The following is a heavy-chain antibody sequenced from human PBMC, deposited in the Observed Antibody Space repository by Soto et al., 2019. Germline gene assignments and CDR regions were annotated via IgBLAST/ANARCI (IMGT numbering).Heavy chain of an antibody. CDR2: IIPIFGIA. V-gene: IGHV1-69*13. CDR1: GGTFSSYA. CDR3: ARSQGGSSSLDIYYYYYYGMDV. D-gene: IGHD3-3*02. J-gene: IGHJ6*02. Sequence: SVKVSCKAPGGTFSSYAISWVRQAPGQGLEWMGGIIPIFGIAKYAQKFQGRVTITADESTSTGYMELSSLRSEDTAVYYCARSQGGSSSLDIYYYYYYGMDVWGQGTTVTVSS.